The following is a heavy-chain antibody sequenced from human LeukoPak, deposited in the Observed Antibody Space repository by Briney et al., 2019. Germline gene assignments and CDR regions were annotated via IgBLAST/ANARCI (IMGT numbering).Heavy chain of an antibody. CDR2: IHYSGST. J-gene: IGHJ3*02. CDR3: ARVSRLTGSGSYRAFDI. V-gene: IGHV4-59*01. Sequence: SETLSLTCTVSGGSISSYYWSWIRQPPGKGLEWIGYIHYSGSTNYNPSLKSRVTISVDTSKNQFSLKLSSVTAADTAVYYCARVSRLTGSGSYRAFDIWGQGTMVTVSS. CDR1: GGSISSYY. D-gene: IGHD1-26*01.